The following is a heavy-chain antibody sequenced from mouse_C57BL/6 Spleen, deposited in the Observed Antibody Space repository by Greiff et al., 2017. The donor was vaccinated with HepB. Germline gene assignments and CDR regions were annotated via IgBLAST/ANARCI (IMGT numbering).Heavy chain of an antibody. CDR1: GYTFTSYW. CDR3: ARGEVYYGYDGGAHYFDY. Sequence: VKLQQPGAELVRPGSSVKLSCKASGYTFTSYWMHWVKQRPIQGLEWIGNIDPSDSETHYNQKFKDKATLTVDKSSSTAYMQLSSLTSEDSAVYYCARGEVYYGYDGGAHYFDYWGQGTTLTVSS. V-gene: IGHV1-52*01. CDR2: IDPSDSET. D-gene: IGHD2-2*01. J-gene: IGHJ2*01.